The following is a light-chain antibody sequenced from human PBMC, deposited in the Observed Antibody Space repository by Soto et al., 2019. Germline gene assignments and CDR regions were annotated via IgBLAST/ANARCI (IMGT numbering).Light chain of an antibody. CDR1: QSISSW. J-gene: IGKJ1*01. CDR2: DAS. V-gene: IGKV1-5*01. CDR3: QQYNPYTWT. Sequence: DIQMTQSPSTRSASVVERVTITCRASQSISSWLAWYQQKPGKAPRLLIYDASNLETGVPSRFSGSGSGTEFTLTISSLQPDDFATYYCQQYNPYTWTFGHGTKVDI.